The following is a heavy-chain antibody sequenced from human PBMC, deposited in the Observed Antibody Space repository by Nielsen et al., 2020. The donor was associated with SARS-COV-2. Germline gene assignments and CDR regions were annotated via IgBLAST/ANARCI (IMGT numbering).Heavy chain of an antibody. J-gene: IGHJ4*02. CDR2: ISSSSSYI. D-gene: IGHD2-2*01. CDR3: ARLYCSSTSCYGFDY. Sequence: GESLKISCAASGSTFSSYSMNWVRQAPGKGLEWVSSISSSSSYIYYADSVKGRFTISRDNAKNSLYLQMNSLRAEDTAVYYCARLYCSSTSCYGFDYWGQGTLVTVSS. V-gene: IGHV3-21*01. CDR1: GSTFSSYS.